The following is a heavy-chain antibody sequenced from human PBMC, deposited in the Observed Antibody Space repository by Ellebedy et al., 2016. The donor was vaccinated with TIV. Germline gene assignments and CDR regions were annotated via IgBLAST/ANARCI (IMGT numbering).Heavy chain of an antibody. J-gene: IGHJ4*02. CDR3: APQAIRAPN. CDR2: IYSRGDT. Sequence: GESLKISXAASGFTVGNNYMSWVPPAPRKGLEWVSLIYSRGDTAYADSVKGRFTIPRDSSKNTLYLQMNSLRADDTAVYYCAPQAIRAPNWGQGTLVTVSS. D-gene: IGHD1-26*01. V-gene: IGHV3-53*01. CDR1: GFTVGNNY.